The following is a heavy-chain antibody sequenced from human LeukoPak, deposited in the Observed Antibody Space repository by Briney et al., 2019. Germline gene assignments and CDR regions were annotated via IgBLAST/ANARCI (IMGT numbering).Heavy chain of an antibody. D-gene: IGHD6-19*01. CDR2: ISSNGGST. CDR1: GFTFSSYA. Sequence: GGSLRLSCSASGFTFSSYAMHWVRQAPGKGLEYVSTISSNGGSTYYADSVKGRFTISRDNSKNTLYLQMSSLRAEDTVVYYCVKGGIVVAVSAFDIWGQGTMVNVSS. J-gene: IGHJ3*02. CDR3: VKGGIVVAVSAFDI. V-gene: IGHV3-64D*06.